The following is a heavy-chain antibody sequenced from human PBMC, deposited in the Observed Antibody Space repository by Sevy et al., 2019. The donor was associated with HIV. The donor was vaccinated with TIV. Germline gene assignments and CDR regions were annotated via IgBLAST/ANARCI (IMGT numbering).Heavy chain of an antibody. CDR2: INHSGST. Sequence: SKTLSLTCAVYGGSFSGYYWSWIRQPPGKGLEWIGEINHSGSTNYNPSLKSRVTISVDTSKNQFSLKLSSVTAADTAVYYCARHCSVPSCSQAFDVWGQGTMVTVSS. D-gene: IGHD2-2*01. J-gene: IGHJ3*01. CDR3: ARHCSVPSCSQAFDV. CDR1: GGSFSGYY. V-gene: IGHV4-34*01.